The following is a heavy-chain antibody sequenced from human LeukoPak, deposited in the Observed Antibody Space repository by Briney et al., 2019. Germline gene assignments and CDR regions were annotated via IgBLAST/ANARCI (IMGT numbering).Heavy chain of an antibody. V-gene: IGHV5-51*01. J-gene: IGHJ4*02. CDR3: AKSAGSSSSWEFDS. CDR2: IYPGDSHI. D-gene: IGHD6-13*01. Sequence: GESLKISCKGSGYSFTNYWIGWVRQMPGKGLEWMAIIYPGDSHIRYSPSFQGQVTISADRSISTAYLHWNSLKASDTAIYYCAKSAGSSSSWEFDSWGQGTLVTVSS. CDR1: GYSFTNYW.